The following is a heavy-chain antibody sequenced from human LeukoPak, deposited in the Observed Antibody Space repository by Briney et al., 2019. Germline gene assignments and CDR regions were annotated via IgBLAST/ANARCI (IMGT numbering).Heavy chain of an antibody. J-gene: IGHJ6*03. V-gene: IGHV4-39*07. CDR2: IYYSGST. CDR1: GGSISSSSYY. Sequence: SETLSLTCSVSGGSISSSSYYWGWIRQPPGKGLEWIGSIYYSGSTYYNPSLKSRVTISVDTSKNQFSLKLSSVTAADTAVYYCARLSGYAGSYMDVWGKGTTVTVSS. CDR3: ARLSGYAGSYMDV. D-gene: IGHD5-12*01.